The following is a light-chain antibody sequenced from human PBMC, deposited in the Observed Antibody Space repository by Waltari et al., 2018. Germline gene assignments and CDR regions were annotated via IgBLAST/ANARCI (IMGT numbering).Light chain of an antibody. J-gene: IGLJ3*02. Sequence: QSVLTQPPSASGTPGQSVTTSCSGSSPNLGRNYLLWYQHFPGTATKLLISGNNPGPSGAPDRFSGSKAGPSASLAVSGLQSEDEAAYYCAAWDDSLSVGVFGGGTRVTVL. CDR2: GNN. V-gene: IGLV1-47*01. CDR3: AAWDDSLSVGV. CDR1: SPNLGRNY.